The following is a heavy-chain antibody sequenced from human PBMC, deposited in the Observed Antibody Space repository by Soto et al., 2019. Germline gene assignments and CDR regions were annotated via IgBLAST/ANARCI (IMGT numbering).Heavy chain of an antibody. J-gene: IGHJ6*02. CDR1: GFTFSTYS. V-gene: IGHV3-21*01. CDR2: ISSRSDI. CDR3: AREYTAWPLAYCLDV. Sequence: PGGSLRLSCVVSGFTFSTYSINWVRQAPGKGLEWVSSISSRSDIYYADSVKGRCTISRDNAKNSVSLQMNSLRAEDMAVYYCAREYTAWPLAYCLDVWGQGTTVTVSS. D-gene: IGHD2-2*02.